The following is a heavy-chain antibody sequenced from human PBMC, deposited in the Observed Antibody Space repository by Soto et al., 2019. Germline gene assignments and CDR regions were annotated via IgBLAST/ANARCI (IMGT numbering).Heavy chain of an antibody. J-gene: IGHJ5*02. CDR3: ARDGSGMPYDFWSGTNWFDP. CDR2: IYYSGST. V-gene: IGHV4-59*01. CDR1: GGSISSYY. Sequence: SETLSLTCTVSGGSISSYYWSWIRQPPGKGLEWIGYIYYSGSTNYNPSLKSRVTISVDTSKNQFSLKLSSVTAADTAVYYCARDGSGMPYDFWSGTNWFDPWGQGTLVTVSS. D-gene: IGHD3-3*01.